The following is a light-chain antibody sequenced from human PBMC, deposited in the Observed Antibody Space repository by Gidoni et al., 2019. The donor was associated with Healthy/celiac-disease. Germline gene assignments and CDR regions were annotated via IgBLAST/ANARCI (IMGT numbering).Light chain of an antibody. Sequence: DIQIPQSPSSLSASVGDRVTITCRASQSISSYLNWYQQKPGKAPKLLIYDASSLQSGVPSRFSGSGSGTDVTLTISSLQPEDFATYYCQQSYSTPGTFGQGTKVEIK. J-gene: IGKJ1*01. CDR3: QQSYSTPGT. V-gene: IGKV1-39*01. CDR2: DAS. CDR1: QSISSY.